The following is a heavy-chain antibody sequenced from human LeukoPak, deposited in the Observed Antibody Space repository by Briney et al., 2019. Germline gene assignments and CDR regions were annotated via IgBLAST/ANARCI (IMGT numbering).Heavy chain of an antibody. CDR2: IYYSGST. D-gene: IGHD6-19*01. CDR1: GGSRSTYY. CDR3: ARGLPVSGRSRLDF. V-gene: IGHV4-59*01. J-gene: IGHJ4*02. Sequence: SSETLSLTGSVSGGSRSTYYWSWIRQPPGKGLEWIGYIYYSGSTHYNPSLKSRVTITVDTSKNQFSLKLSSVTAADTAVYFCARGLPVSGRSRLDFWGQGTLVTVSS.